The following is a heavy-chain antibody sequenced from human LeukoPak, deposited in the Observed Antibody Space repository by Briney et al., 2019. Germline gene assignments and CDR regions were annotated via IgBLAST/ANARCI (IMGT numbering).Heavy chain of an antibody. J-gene: IGHJ4*02. CDR1: GGSFSGYY. V-gene: IGHV4-34*01. D-gene: IGHD6-6*01. CDR2: INHSGST. Sequence: PSGTLSLTCAVYGGSFSGYYWSWIRQPPGKGLEWIGEINHSGSTNYNPSLKSRVTISVDTSKNQFSLKLSSVTAADTAVYYCARENSSSSPPYYFDYWGQGTLVTVSS. CDR3: ARENSSSSPPYYFDY.